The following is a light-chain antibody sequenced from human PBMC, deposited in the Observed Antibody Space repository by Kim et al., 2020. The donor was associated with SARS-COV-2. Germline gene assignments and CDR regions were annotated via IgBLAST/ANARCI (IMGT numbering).Light chain of an antibody. CDR2: YDT. V-gene: IGLV3-21*04. CDR3: QVWDTGSDHPI. J-gene: IGLJ2*01. CDR1: SIGLQS. Sequence: SYELTQPPSVSVAPGKTARITCGENSIGLQSVHWYQQKPGQAPVLVIYYDTDRPSGIPERFSGSNSGNTATLTISRVEAGDEAAYYCQVWDTGSDHPIFG.